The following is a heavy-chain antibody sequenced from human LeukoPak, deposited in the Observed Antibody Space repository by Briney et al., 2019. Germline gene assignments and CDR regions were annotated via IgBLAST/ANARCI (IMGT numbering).Heavy chain of an antibody. CDR3: ASPPRQDYYDSSGYEI. Sequence: PSETLSLTCTVSGGSISSSNYYWGWIRQPPGKGLEWIGSIYYSGSTYYNPSLKSRVTISVDTSKNQFSLKLSSVTAADTAVYYCASPPRQDYYDSSGYEIWGQGTMVTVSS. V-gene: IGHV4-39*07. J-gene: IGHJ3*02. CDR1: GGSISSSNYY. CDR2: IYYSGST. D-gene: IGHD3-22*01.